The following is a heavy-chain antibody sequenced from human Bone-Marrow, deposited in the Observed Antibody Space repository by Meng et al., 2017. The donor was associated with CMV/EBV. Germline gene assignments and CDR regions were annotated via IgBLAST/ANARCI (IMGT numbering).Heavy chain of an antibody. D-gene: IGHD2-2*01. Sequence: GGYLRLSCAASGFTFSSYWMSWVRQAPGKGLEWVANIKQDGSEKYYVDSVKDRFTISRDNAKNSLYLQMNSLRAEDTAVYYCARDSLPYCSSTSCSYYYGMDVWGQGTTVTVSS. J-gene: IGHJ6*02. CDR1: GFTFSSYW. V-gene: IGHV3-7*01. CDR2: IKQDGSEK. CDR3: ARDSLPYCSSTSCSYYYGMDV.